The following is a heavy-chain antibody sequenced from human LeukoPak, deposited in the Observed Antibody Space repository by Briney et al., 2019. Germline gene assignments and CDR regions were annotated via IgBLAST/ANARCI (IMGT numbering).Heavy chain of an antibody. CDR2: IFYTGST. D-gene: IGHD6-19*01. Sequence: SETLSLTCTVSSGSISSYHWSWIRQPPGKGLEWIGYIFYTGSTNYNPSLESRVTISLDTSKNQFSLNLSSVTAADTAVYYCAREKVRYSSGWRVYYFDYWGQGTWSPSPQ. CDR3: AREKVRYSSGWRVYYFDY. J-gene: IGHJ4*02. V-gene: IGHV4-59*01. CDR1: SGSISSYH.